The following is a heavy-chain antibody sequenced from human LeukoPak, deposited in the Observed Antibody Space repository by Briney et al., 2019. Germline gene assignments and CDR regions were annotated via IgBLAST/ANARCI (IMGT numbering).Heavy chain of an antibody. D-gene: IGHD1-26*01. J-gene: IGHJ4*02. CDR3: ARGAHSGSYQSDQPFDY. V-gene: IGHV3-21*01. CDR1: RFTFSSYT. CDR2: ISSSGSYI. Sequence: GGSLRLSCAVSRFTFSSYTMNWVRQTPGKGLEWVSSISSSGSYIYYADSVKGRFTISRDNVRNSLYLQMNSLRAEDTAVYYCARGAHSGSYQSDQPFDYWGQGTLVTVSS.